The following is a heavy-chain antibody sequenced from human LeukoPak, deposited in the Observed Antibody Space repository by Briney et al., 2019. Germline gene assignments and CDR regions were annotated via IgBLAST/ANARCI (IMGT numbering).Heavy chain of an antibody. CDR3: AKDGGSYYLGAFDI. Sequence: ASLKVSCKASGYTFTSYAMHWVRQAPGQRLEWMGWINAGNGNTKYSQEFQGRVTITRDTSASTAYMELSSLRSEDMAVYYCAKDGGSYYLGAFDIWGQGTMVTVSS. CDR2: INAGNGNT. V-gene: IGHV1-3*03. D-gene: IGHD1-26*01. J-gene: IGHJ3*02. CDR1: GYTFTSYA.